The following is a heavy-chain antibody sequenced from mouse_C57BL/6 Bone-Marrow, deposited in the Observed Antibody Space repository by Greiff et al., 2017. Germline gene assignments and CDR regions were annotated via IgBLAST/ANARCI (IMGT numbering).Heavy chain of an antibody. J-gene: IGHJ4*01. CDR3: ARDSYYDYDDYAMDY. CDR2: ISDGGSYT. V-gene: IGHV5-4*01. Sequence: EVQVVESGGGLVKPGGSLKLSCAASGFTFSSYAMSWVRQTPEKRLEWVATISDGGSYTYYPDNVKGRFTISRDTAKNNLYLQMSHLKSEDTAMYYCARDSYYDYDDYAMDYWGQGTSVTVSS. CDR1: GFTFSSYA. D-gene: IGHD2-4*01.